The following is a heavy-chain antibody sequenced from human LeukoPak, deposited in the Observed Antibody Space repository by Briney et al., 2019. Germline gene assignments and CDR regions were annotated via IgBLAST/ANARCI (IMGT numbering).Heavy chain of an antibody. V-gene: IGHV1-18*01. D-gene: IGHD2-2*02. CDR2: ISAYNGNT. Sequence: GASVKVSCKASGYTFTSYGISWVRQAPGQGLEWMGWISAYNGNTNYAQKLQGRVTMTTDTSTSTAYMELRSLRSDDTAVYYCARRDTPVPAAIVDYYYGMDVWGQGTTVTVSS. CDR1: GYTFTSYG. J-gene: IGHJ6*02. CDR3: ARRDTPVPAAIVDYYYGMDV.